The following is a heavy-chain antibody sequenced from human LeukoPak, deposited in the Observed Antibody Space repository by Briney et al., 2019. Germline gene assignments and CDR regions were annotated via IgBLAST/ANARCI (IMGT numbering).Heavy chain of an antibody. CDR2: IYYSGST. D-gene: IGHD4-17*01. CDR1: DGSISSYY. Sequence: SETLSLTCTVSDGSISSYYWSWIRQPPGKGLEWIGYIYYSGSTNYNPSLKSRVTISVDTSKNQFSLKLSSVTAADTAVYYCARVLDYGDRLFDYWGQGTLVTVSS. V-gene: IGHV4-59*01. CDR3: ARVLDYGDRLFDY. J-gene: IGHJ4*02.